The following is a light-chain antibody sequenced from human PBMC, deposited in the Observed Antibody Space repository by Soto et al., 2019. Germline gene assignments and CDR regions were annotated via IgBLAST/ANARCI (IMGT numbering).Light chain of an antibody. Sequence: EIVLTQSPATLSLSPGERATLSCRASQSVSSYLAWYQQKPGQAPRLLIYDASNRATGIPARFSGSGSGTDFPPTISSLEPEDFAVYYCQQRSNSWTFGQGTKVEIK. CDR2: DAS. J-gene: IGKJ1*01. CDR3: QQRSNSWT. V-gene: IGKV3-11*01. CDR1: QSVSSY.